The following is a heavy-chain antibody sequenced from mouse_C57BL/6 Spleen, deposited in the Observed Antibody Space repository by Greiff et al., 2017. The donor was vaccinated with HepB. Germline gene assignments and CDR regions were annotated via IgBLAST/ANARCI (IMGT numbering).Heavy chain of an antibody. V-gene: IGHV1-80*01. Sequence: QVQLQQSGAELVKPGASVKISCKASGYAFSSYWMNWVKQRPGKGLEWIGQIYPGDGDTNYNGKFKGKATLTADKSSSTAYMQLSSLTSEDSAVYFCARSEDYLYYYAMDYWGQGTSFTVSS. D-gene: IGHD2-4*01. CDR2: IYPGDGDT. CDR1: GYAFSSYW. CDR3: ARSEDYLYYYAMDY. J-gene: IGHJ4*01.